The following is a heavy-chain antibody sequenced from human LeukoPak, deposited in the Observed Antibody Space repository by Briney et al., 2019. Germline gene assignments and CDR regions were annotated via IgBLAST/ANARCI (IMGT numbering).Heavy chain of an antibody. CDR2: INWYGGDT. J-gene: IGHJ4*02. D-gene: IGHD4-17*01. V-gene: IGHV3-20*04. CDR1: GWNLEEYV. Sequence: PGGAPRLSRPYSGWNLEEYVMSRVRQAPGKGLEWVSGINWYGGDTDYAVSVKGRFTISRDNAKNSLYLQMNSLRAEDTAVYYCARVSTNTVTTLQYFDYWGQGTLVTVSS. CDR3: ARVSTNTVTTLQYFDY.